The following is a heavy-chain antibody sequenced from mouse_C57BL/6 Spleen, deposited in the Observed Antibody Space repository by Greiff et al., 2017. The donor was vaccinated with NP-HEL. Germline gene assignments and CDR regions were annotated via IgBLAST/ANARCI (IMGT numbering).Heavy chain of an antibody. CDR1: GFTFSDAW. V-gene: IGHV6-6*01. CDR2: IRNKANNPAT. CDR3: TRGHEPSFDY. Sequence: EVKLMESGGGLVQPGGSMKLSCAASGFTFSDAWMDWVRQSPEKGLEWVAEIRNKANNPATYYAESVKGRFTISRDDSKSSVYLQMNSLRAEDTGIYYCTRGHEPSFDYWGQGTTLTVSS. J-gene: IGHJ2*01.